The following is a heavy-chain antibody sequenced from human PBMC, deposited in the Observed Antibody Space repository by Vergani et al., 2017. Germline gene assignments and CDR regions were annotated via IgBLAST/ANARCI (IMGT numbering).Heavy chain of an antibody. J-gene: IGHJ4*02. V-gene: IGHV3-30-3*01. Sequence: QVQLVESGGGVVQPGRSLRLSCAASGFTFSSYAMHWVRQAPGKGLEWVAVISYDGSNKYYADSVKGRFTISRDNAKNSLYLQMNSLRAEDTAVYYCARGGYFTLPSLDFDYWGQGTLVTVSS. D-gene: IGHD3-3*01. CDR2: ISYDGSNK. CDR1: GFTFSSYA. CDR3: ARGGYFTLPSLDFDY.